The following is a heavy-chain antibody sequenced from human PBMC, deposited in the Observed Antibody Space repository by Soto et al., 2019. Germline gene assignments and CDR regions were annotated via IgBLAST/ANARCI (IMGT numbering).Heavy chain of an antibody. V-gene: IGHV5-51*01. Sequence: GESLKISCKGSGYTFTTYWIGWVRQMPGKGLEWMGIIYPGDSDTRYSPSFQGQVTISADKSINTAYLQWSSLKASDTAMYYCARSMTTVNTDGAFDIWGQGTMVTVSS. D-gene: IGHD4-4*01. CDR2: IYPGDSDT. J-gene: IGHJ3*02. CDR1: GYTFTTYW. CDR3: ARSMTTVNTDGAFDI.